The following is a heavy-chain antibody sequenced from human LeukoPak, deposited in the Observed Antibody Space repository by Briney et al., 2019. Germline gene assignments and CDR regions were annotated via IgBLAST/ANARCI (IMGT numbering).Heavy chain of an antibody. CDR3: ARVAATIEWDAFDI. Sequence: PGGSLRLSCAASGFTFSSYSMNWVRQAPGKGLEWVSSISSSSSYIYYADSVKGRFTISRDNAKNSLYLQMNSLRAEDTAVYYCARVAATIEWDAFDIWGQGTMVTVSS. CDR1: GFTFSSYS. V-gene: IGHV3-21*01. D-gene: IGHD6-25*01. CDR2: ISSSSSYI. J-gene: IGHJ3*02.